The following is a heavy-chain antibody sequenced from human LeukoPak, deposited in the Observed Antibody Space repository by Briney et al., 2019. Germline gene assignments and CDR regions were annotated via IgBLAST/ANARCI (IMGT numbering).Heavy chain of an antibody. J-gene: IGHJ4*02. CDR1: GDFFISSSNY. Sequence: SETLSLTCTVSGDFFISSSNYWVWIRQPPGKGLEWVGSIYYDGSTYYNPSLKSRVTISVDTSRNQFSLKLSSVTAADTALYYCARIDTVVLPSTMFDYWGQGTLVTVSS. V-gene: IGHV4-39*01. D-gene: IGHD2-2*01. CDR2: IYYDGST. CDR3: ARIDTVVLPSTMFDY.